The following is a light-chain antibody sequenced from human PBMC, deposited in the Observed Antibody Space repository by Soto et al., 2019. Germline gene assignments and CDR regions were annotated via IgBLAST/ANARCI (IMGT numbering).Light chain of an antibody. CDR2: GMC. CDR3: QHYGYPQCT. V-gene: IGKV3-20*01. Sequence: IVMTQSPGTLSLSPGERPTRSCRDNQTGSNSYLAWYQQKAGQAPRLLIYGMCTSATGILDRFSGSGCGTEFALTISRLEAEDFAVYSCQHYGYPQCTFGPGTKVEIK. J-gene: IGKJ2*02. CDR1: QTGSNSY.